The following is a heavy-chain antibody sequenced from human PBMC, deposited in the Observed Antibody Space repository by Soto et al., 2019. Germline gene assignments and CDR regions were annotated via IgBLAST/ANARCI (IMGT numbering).Heavy chain of an antibody. CDR2: INAGNGNT. D-gene: IGHD1-26*01. CDR3: ASRSGSDAFDI. CDR1: GYTFTSYA. V-gene: IGHV1-3*01. Sequence: QVQLVQSGAEVKKPGASVKVSCKASGYTFTSYAMHWVRQAPGQRLEWMGWINAGNGNTKYSQKFRGKVTITRDTSASKAYMELSSVRSEDTAVYYCASRSGSDAFDIWGQGTMVTVSS. J-gene: IGHJ3*02.